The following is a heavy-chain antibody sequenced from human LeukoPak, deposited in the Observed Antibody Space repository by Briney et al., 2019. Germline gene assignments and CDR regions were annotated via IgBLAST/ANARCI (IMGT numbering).Heavy chain of an antibody. J-gene: IGHJ6*04. Sequence: SQTLSLTCAISGDSVSSNSAAWNWIRQSPSRGLEWLGRTYYRSKWYNDYAVSVKSRITINPDTSKNQFSLQLNSVTPEDTAVYYCARTPYSSSWDGYYYYGMDVWGKGTTVTVSS. CDR2: TYYRSKWYN. V-gene: IGHV6-1*01. D-gene: IGHD6-13*01. CDR3: ARTPYSSSWDGYYYYGMDV. CDR1: GDSVSSNSAA.